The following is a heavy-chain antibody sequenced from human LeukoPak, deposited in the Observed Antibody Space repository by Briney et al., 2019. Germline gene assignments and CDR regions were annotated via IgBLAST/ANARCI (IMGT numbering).Heavy chain of an antibody. D-gene: IGHD3-10*02. Sequence: GGSLRLSCSASGFTFSNFGMNWVRQAPGKGLEWVSYISSSGSTIYYADSVKGRFTISRDNTKNSLYLQMNSLRAEDTAVYYCAELGITMIGGVWGKGTTVTISS. J-gene: IGHJ6*04. CDR1: GFTFSNFG. CDR3: AELGITMIGGV. CDR2: ISSSGSTI. V-gene: IGHV3-48*04.